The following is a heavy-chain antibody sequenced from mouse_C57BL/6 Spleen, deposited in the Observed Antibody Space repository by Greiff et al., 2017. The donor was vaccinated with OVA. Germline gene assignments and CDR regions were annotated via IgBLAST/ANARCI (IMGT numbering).Heavy chain of an antibody. Sequence: VQLQQSGPELVKPGDSVKISCKASGYSFTGYFMNWVMQSHGKSLEWIGRINPYNGDTFYNQKFKGKATLTVDKSSSTAHMELRSLTSEDSAVYYCARWGVTSYYYAMDYWGQGTSVTVSS. CDR2: INPYNGDT. CDR1: GYSFTGYF. J-gene: IGHJ4*01. V-gene: IGHV1-20*01. D-gene: IGHD2-2*01. CDR3: ARWGVTSYYYAMDY.